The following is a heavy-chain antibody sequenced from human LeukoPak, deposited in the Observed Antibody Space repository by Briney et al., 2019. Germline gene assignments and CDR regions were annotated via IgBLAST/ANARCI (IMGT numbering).Heavy chain of an antibody. V-gene: IGHV3-15*01. CDR3: TPLWFGESDFDY. Sequence: GGSLRLSCAASGFTFSNAWMSWVRQAPGKGLEWVGRIKSKTDGGTTDYAAPVKGRFTISRDDSKNTLYLQMNSLKTEDTAVYYCTPLWFGESDFDYWGQGTLVTVSS. D-gene: IGHD3-10*01. J-gene: IGHJ4*02. CDR2: IKSKTDGGTT. CDR1: GFTFSNAW.